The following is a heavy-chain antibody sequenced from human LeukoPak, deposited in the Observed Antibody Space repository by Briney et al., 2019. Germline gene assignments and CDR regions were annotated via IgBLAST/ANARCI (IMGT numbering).Heavy chain of an antibody. D-gene: IGHD3-9*01. CDR1: GFTFSSYA. CDR3: AKWGDYDILTGYYDSDY. V-gene: IGHV3-23*01. J-gene: IGHJ4*02. CDR2: ISGSGGST. Sequence: EGSLRLSCAASGFTFSSYAMSWVRQAPGKGLEWVSAISGSGGSTYYADSVKGRFTISRDNPKNTLYLQMNSLRAEDTAVYYCAKWGDYDILTGYYDSDYWGQGTLVTVSS.